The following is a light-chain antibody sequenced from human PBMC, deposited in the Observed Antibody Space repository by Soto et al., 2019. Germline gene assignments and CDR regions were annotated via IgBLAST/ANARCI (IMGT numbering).Light chain of an antibody. V-gene: IGLV2-14*01. CDR3: SSYTSSSTLGV. CDR2: DVS. Sequence: QSALTQPASVSGSPGQSITISCTGTSSDVGGYNYVSWYQQHPGKAPKLMIYDVSNRPSGVSNRFSGSKSGNTASLTISGRQAEDAADYYCSSYTSSSTLGVFGGGTKLTVL. J-gene: IGLJ3*02. CDR1: SSDVGGYNY.